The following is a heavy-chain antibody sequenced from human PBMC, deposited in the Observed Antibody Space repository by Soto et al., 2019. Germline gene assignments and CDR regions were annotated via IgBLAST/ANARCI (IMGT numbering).Heavy chain of an antibody. CDR3: ARDVGTQMDFWSTSGMDV. CDR1: GLSFGDDA. Sequence: GGSLRLSCAASGLSFGDDAMHWVRQAPGKGLEWVAVITYDGSTKFYADSVRGRLTISRDNSKSTLYLQMASLISKDTAVYYCARDVGTQMDFWSTSGMDVWGQGTTVTVSS. CDR2: ITYDGSTK. V-gene: IGHV3-30-3*01. J-gene: IGHJ6*02. D-gene: IGHD3-3*01.